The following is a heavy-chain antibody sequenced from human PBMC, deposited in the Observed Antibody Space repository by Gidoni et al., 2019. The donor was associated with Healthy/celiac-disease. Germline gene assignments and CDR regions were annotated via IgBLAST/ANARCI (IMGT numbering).Heavy chain of an antibody. CDR2: ISVSGGST. J-gene: IGHJ4*02. CDR3: APSMGEWELLLIY. Sequence: EVQLVESGGGWVQPGGSLRLSCAASGLTVSSYAMSWVRQAPGKGLEWVSAISVSGGSTYYAASVKGRFTISRDNSKNTLYLQMNSLRAEDTAVYYCAPSMGEWELLLIYWGQGTLVTVSS. CDR1: GLTVSSYA. V-gene: IGHV3-23*04. D-gene: IGHD1-26*01.